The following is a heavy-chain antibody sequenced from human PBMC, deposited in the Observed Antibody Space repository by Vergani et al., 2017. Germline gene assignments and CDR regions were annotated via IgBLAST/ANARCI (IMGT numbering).Heavy chain of an antibody. V-gene: IGHV4-39*01. CDR3: TGHWAVVAANNGFDP. CDR2: IYFSGST. CDR1: NDSVSNTFYY. Sequence: QVQLQESGPGLVKPSETLSLTCTVSNDSVSNTFYYWGWIRQTPGKGLEWIGSIYFSGSTYYNPSLESRVTMSVDTSKSQFSLKLSSVTAADKDGYYCTGHWAVVAANNGFDPWGQGTLVAVCS. D-gene: IGHD2-15*01. J-gene: IGHJ5*02.